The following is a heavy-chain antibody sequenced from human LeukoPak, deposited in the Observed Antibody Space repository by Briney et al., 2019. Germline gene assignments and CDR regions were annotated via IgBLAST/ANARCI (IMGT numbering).Heavy chain of an antibody. V-gene: IGHV3-30*03. D-gene: IGHD5-18*01. Sequence: RSLRLSCAASDFTFSSYDIHWVRQAPGKGLEWVAVISPDGNNRYYADSVKGRFTISRDNSKNTLYLQMNRLRVEDTAVYYCACQWIQLWGGIWGQGTMVTVSS. CDR3: ACQWIQLWGGI. CDR2: ISPDGNNR. CDR1: DFTFSSYD. J-gene: IGHJ3*02.